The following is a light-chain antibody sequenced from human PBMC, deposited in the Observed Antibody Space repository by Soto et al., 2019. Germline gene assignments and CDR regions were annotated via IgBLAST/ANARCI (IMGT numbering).Light chain of an antibody. CDR2: GNN. CDR3: AAWDDSLNGYVV. J-gene: IGLJ2*01. V-gene: IGLV1-44*01. Sequence: QLVLTQPPSASGTPGQRVTISCSGSSSNIGSNIVNWYQQLPGTAPKLLIYGNNQRPSGVPDRFSGSKSGTSASLAISGLQSEDEADYYCAAWDDSLNGYVVFGGGTKLTVL. CDR1: SSNIGSNI.